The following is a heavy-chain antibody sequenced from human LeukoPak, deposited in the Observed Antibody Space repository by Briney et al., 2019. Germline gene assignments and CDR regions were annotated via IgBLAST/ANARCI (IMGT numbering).Heavy chain of an antibody. CDR2: IRSKANSYAT. V-gene: IGHV3-73*01. D-gene: IGHD4-17*01. CDR3: TRHPGDGDYPSDY. Sequence: GGSLRLSCAASGFTFSGSAMHWVRQASGKGLEWVGRIRSKANSYATAYAASVNGRFTISRDDSKNTAYLQMNSLKTEDTAVYYCTRHPGDGDYPSDYWGQGTLVTVSS. J-gene: IGHJ4*02. CDR1: GFTFSGSA.